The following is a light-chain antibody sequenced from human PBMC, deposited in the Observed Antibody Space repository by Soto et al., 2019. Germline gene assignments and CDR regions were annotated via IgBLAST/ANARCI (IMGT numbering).Light chain of an antibody. CDR1: QSVSNNY. J-gene: IGKJ3*01. CDR3: QQYGSSLFT. V-gene: IGKV3D-20*01. CDR2: GAS. Sequence: EILMTQSPATLSVSPVERATLSFMSSQSVSNNYLAWYQQKPGLAPRLLIYGASSRATGIPDRFSGSGSGTDFTLTISRLEPEDFAVYYCQQYGSSLFTFGPGTKVDIK.